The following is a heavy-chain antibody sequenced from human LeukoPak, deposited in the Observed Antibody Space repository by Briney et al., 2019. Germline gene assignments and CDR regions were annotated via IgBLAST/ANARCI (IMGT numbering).Heavy chain of an antibody. V-gene: IGHV3-23*01. CDR3: AKDHGGYYY. J-gene: IGHJ4*02. D-gene: IGHD4-23*01. CDR2: ISGSGGST. Sequence: GGSLRLSCAASGFTFSSYAMSWVRQAPGKGLEWVAGISGSGGSTYYADSVKGRFTISRDNSKNTLYLQMNSLRAEDTAVHYCAKDHGGYYYWGQGTLVIVPP. CDR1: GFTFSSYA.